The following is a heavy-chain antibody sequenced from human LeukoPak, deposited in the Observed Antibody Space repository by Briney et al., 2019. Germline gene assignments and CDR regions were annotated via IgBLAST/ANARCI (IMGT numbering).Heavy chain of an antibody. CDR2: IYTSGST. V-gene: IGHV4-61*02. J-gene: IGHJ5*02. CDR1: GGSISSVSYY. Sequence: SQTLSLTCTVSGGSISSVSYYWRWIRQPAGEGLEWIGRIYTSGSTNYKPSLKSRVNISVDTSKNQFSLKLSSVTAADTAVYYCARGAPYSTLFDPWGQGTLVTVSS. CDR3: ARGAPYSTLFDP. D-gene: IGHD6-13*01.